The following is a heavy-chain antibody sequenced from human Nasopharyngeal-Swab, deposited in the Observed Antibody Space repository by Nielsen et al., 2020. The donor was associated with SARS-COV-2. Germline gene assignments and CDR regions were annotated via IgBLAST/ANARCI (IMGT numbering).Heavy chain of an antibody. CDR3: ARVGYCSSTSCYAAYYFDY. CDR1: GGSISSYY. J-gene: IGHJ4*02. D-gene: IGHD2-2*01. V-gene: IGHV4-59*01. Sequence: SETLSLTCTVSGGSISSYYWSWIRQPPGKGLEWIGYIYYSGSTNYNPSLKSRVTISVDMSKNQFSLKLSSVTAADTAVYYCARVGYCSSTSCYAAYYFDYWGQGTLVTVSS. CDR2: IYYSGST.